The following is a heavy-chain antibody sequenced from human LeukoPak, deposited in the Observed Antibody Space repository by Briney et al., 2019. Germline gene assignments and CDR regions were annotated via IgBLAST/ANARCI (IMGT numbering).Heavy chain of an antibody. D-gene: IGHD6-6*01. V-gene: IGHV4-34*01. CDR2: INHSGST. CDR3: VRRIPASNIAARPFDY. Sequence: PSETLSLTCAVYGGSFSGYYWSWIRQPPGKGLEWIGEINHSGSTNYNPSLKSRVTISVDTSKNQFSLKLSSVTAADTAVYYCVRRIPASNIAARPFDYWGQGTLVTVSS. J-gene: IGHJ4*02. CDR1: GGSFSGYY.